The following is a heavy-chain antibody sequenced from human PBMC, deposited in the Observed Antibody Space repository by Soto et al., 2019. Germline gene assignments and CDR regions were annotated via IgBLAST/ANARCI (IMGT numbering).Heavy chain of an antibody. D-gene: IGHD4-4*01. CDR2: IWYDGSNK. V-gene: IGHV3-33*01. CDR3: ARSPPTYSPYFYYYGMDV. Sequence: GGSLRLSCAASGITFSNSGMHWVRQAPGKGLEWVAVIWYDGSNKYYADSVKGRFTTSRDNSKNTLYLQMNSLRAEDTAVYYCARSPPTYSPYFYYYGMDVWGQGTTVTISS. CDR1: GITFSNSG. J-gene: IGHJ6*02.